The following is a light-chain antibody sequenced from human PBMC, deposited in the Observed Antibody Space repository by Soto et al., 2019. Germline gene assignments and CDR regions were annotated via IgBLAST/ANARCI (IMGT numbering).Light chain of an antibody. Sequence: DIVMTQSPLSLPVTPGEPASISCRSSQSLLHSNGYNYLDWYLQKPGQSPQVLIYLGSNRGSGVPDRFSDSGSGTDFTLEISRVEAEDVGIYYCMRCLQSPHTFGQGTKLEIK. CDR1: QSLLHSNGYNY. CDR3: MRCLQSPHT. CDR2: LGS. J-gene: IGKJ2*01. V-gene: IGKV2-28*01.